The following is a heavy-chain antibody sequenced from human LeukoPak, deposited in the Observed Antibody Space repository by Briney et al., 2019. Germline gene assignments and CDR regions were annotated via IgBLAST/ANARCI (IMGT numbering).Heavy chain of an antibody. CDR2: ISGSGGNT. J-gene: IGHJ4*02. Sequence: GGSLRLSCAASGFTFSSCAMSWARQAPGKGLEWVSAISGSGGNTYYADSVKGRFTISRDNSKNTLYLQMNSLRAEDTAVYYCARTSSGWYEFDYWGQGTLVTVSS. CDR1: GFTFSSCA. D-gene: IGHD6-19*01. CDR3: ARTSSGWYEFDY. V-gene: IGHV3-23*01.